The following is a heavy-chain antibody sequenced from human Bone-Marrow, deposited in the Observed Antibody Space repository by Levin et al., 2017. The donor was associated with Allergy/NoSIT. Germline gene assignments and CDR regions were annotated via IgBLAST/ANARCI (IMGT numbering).Heavy chain of an antibody. Sequence: GESLKISCAASGFTFSDFNMHWVRQSPGKGLEWISSINTGSVYIYYADSVRGRVTISRDDARNSLFLQMNSLRAEDTAVYYCARESEGSCTSATCREFDYWGQRTLVSVSS. V-gene: IGHV3-21*01. D-gene: IGHD2-2*01. CDR2: INTGSVYI. CDR3: ARESEGSCTSATCREFDY. J-gene: IGHJ4*02. CDR1: GFTFSDFN.